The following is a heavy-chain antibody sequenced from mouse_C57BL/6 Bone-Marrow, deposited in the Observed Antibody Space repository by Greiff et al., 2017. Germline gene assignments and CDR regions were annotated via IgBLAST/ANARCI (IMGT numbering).Heavy chain of an antibody. V-gene: IGHV1-5*01. CDR2: IYPGNSDT. Sequence: EVQLQQSGTVLARPGASVKMSCKTSGYTFTSYWMHWVKQRPGQGLEWIWAIYPGNSDTSYNQKFKGKAHLTAATSASPAYMELRSLANEASEVDYCTRHCTTGHMDYWGQGTSVTVSS. CDR1: GYTFTSYW. D-gene: IGHD1-1*01. J-gene: IGHJ4*01. CDR3: TRHCTTGHMDY.